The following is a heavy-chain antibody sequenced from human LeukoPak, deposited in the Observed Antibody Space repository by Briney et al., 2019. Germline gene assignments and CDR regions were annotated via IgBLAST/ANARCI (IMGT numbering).Heavy chain of an antibody. V-gene: IGHV4-34*01. Sequence: SETLSLTCAVYGGSFSGYYWSWIRQPPGKGLEWIGEINHSGSTNYNPSLKSRVTISEDTSKNQFSLKLSSVTAADTAVYYCARGSVKNSVRFLEWLPIGYFDYWGQGTLVTVSS. J-gene: IGHJ4*02. CDR2: INHSGST. CDR1: GGSFSGYY. CDR3: ARGSVKNSVRFLEWLPIGYFDY. D-gene: IGHD3-3*01.